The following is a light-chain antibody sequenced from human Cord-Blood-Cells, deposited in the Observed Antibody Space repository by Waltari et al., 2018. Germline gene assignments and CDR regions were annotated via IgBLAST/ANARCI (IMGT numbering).Light chain of an antibody. V-gene: IGKV3-15*01. Sequence: EIVMTQSPATLSVSPGERATLSCRASQSVSSNLAWYQQKPGQAPRLLIYGASTMATGIPARFSGSGSGTEFTLTISSLQSEDFAVYYCQQYNNSPPMYTFGQGTKLEIK. CDR2: GAS. J-gene: IGKJ2*01. CDR1: QSVSSN. CDR3: QQYNNSPPMYT.